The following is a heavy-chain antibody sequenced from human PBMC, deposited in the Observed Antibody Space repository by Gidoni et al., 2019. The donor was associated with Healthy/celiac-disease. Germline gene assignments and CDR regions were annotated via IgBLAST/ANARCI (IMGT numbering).Heavy chain of an antibody. D-gene: IGHD3-22*01. CDR1: GYTFTTHT. J-gene: IGHJ6*02. Sequence: QVQLVQSGAEVKKPGASVTVSCKASGYTFTTHTLHWVRQAPGHRLEWMGWIHAGNGKTKYSQKFQCGGTITRDTSASTAYMELSSLRSEDTAVYYCARVKVSQYYYDSSGYDPDSLYGRDVWGQGTTVTVSS. CDR2: IHAGNGKT. V-gene: IGHV1-3*01. CDR3: ARVKVSQYYYDSSGYDPDSLYGRDV.